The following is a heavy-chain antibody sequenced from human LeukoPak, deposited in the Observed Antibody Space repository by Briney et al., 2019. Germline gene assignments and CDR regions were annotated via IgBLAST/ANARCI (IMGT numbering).Heavy chain of an antibody. V-gene: IGHV3-23*01. D-gene: IGHD3-22*01. CDR2: ISGSGSST. J-gene: IGHJ4*02. CDR3: TKRPVVVITTPYFDY. Sequence: PGGSLRLSCAASGFTFSSYAMSWVRQAPGKGLEGVASISGSGSSTYYADSVKGGFSISRDNSKNTLFLQMNSLRAEDTAVYYCTKRPVVVITTPYFDYWGQGTLVTVSS. CDR1: GFTFSSYA.